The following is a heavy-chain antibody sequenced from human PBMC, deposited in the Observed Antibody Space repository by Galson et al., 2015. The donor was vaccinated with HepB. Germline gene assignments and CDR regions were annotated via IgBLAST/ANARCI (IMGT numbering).Heavy chain of an antibody. CDR1: GFSFRTYA. CDR2: ISSDGTST. Sequence: SLRLSRAFSGFSFRTYAMFWVRQAPVKGLEYVSGISSDGTSTYYVDSVRGRFTISRDTSKNTMYLQMSSLRPEDTAVYYCVKDLGWVDDYWGQGTLVTVSS. V-gene: IGHV3-64D*06. D-gene: IGHD3-3*01. J-gene: IGHJ4*02. CDR3: VKDLGWVDDY.